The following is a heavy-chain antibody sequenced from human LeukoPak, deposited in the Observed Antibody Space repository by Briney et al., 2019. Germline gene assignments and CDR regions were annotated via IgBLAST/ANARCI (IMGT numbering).Heavy chain of an antibody. V-gene: IGHV6-1*01. D-gene: IGHD6-6*01. CDR2: TYYRSKWYN. CDR1: GGSVSSNSAA. J-gene: IGHJ4*02. CDR3: ARDLSLAMYE. Sequence: SPALSLTCAIAGGSVSSNSAAWHWIRQSPSRGLEWLGRTYYRSKWYNDYAVSVKSRITISPDTSKNQFSLQLNSVTPEDTAVYYCARDLSLAMYEWGQGTLVTVSS.